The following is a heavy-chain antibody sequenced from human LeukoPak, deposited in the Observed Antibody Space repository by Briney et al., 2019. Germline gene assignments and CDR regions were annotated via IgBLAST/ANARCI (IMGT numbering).Heavy chain of an antibody. CDR3: ARDDLMTTVDY. V-gene: IGHV3-66*02. J-gene: IGHJ4*02. Sequence: GGSLRLSCAASGFTVSSNYMSWVRQAPGKGLEWVSVIYSGGSTYYADSVKGRFTISRDNSKNKLHLQMNNLRAEDTAVYYCARDDLMTTVDYWGQGTLVTVSS. CDR1: GFTVSSNY. D-gene: IGHD4-17*01. CDR2: IYSGGST.